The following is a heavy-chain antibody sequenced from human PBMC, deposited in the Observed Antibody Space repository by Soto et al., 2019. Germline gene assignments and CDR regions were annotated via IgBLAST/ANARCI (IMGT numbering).Heavy chain of an antibody. CDR3: ARGTVLRFLDSYGMDV. D-gene: IGHD3-3*01. CDR1: GGSISSYY. Sequence: PSETLSLTCTVSGGSISSYYWSWIRQPAGKGLEWIGRIYTSGSTNYNPSLKSRVTMSVDTSKNQFSLKPSSVTAADTAVYYCARGTVLRFLDSYGMDVWGQGTTVTVSS. CDR2: IYTSGST. J-gene: IGHJ6*02. V-gene: IGHV4-4*07.